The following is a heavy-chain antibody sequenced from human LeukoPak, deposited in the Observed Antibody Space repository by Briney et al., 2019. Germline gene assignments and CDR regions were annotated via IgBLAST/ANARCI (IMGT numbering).Heavy chain of an antibody. Sequence: GGSLRLSCAASGFTFNDYAMHWVRQAPGKGLEWVSSISWSGGDIGYAASVKGRFTISRDNAKSSFYLQMNSLTAEDTALYYCAKDTHGDYGALDYWGQGTLVTVSS. V-gene: IGHV3-9*01. D-gene: IGHD4-17*01. CDR2: ISWSGGDI. CDR3: AKDTHGDYGALDY. J-gene: IGHJ4*02. CDR1: GFTFNDYA.